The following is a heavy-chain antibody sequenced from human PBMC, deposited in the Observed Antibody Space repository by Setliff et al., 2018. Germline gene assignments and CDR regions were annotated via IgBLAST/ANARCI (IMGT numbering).Heavy chain of an antibody. J-gene: IGHJ6*03. V-gene: IGHV1-2*02. CDR2: INPHSGGT. CDR1: GYTFTGYY. CDR3: AREGVDTRSSTDYRYYMDV. Sequence: ASVKVSCKASGYTFTGYYIHWVRQAPGQGLEWMGWINPHSGGTNFPQTFQGRVTMTRDTSINTAYMELSRLTCDDTAVYFCAREGVDTRSSTDYRYYMDVWGKGTTVTVSS. D-gene: IGHD5-18*01.